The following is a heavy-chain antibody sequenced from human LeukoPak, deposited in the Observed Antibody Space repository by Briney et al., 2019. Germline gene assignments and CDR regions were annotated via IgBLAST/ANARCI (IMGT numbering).Heavy chain of an antibody. CDR2: IYYSGTT. Sequence: SETLSLTCTVSGXSVSSGNYYWSWIRQPPGKELEWIAYIYYSGTTNYNPSLKSRVTISRDTSKNQFSLKVTSVTAADTAVYYCARVNYYYYGMDVWGQGTTVTVSS. CDR1: GXSVSSGNYY. V-gene: IGHV4-61*01. J-gene: IGHJ6*02. CDR3: ARVNYYYYGMDV.